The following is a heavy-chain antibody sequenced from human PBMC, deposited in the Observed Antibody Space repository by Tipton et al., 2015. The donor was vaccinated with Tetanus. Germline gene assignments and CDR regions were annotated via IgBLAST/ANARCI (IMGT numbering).Heavy chain of an antibody. CDR3: ASGSALDY. CDR2: ITGSGHI. Sequence: SLRLSCAASGFTLTTYSINWFRQAPGKGLEWVSSITGSGHITYADSVKGRFTISRDNAKSSLYLQMNSLRAEDTAVYFCASGSALDYWGPGTLVTVSS. D-gene: IGHD6-25*01. J-gene: IGHJ4*02. CDR1: GFTLTTYS. V-gene: IGHV3-21*01.